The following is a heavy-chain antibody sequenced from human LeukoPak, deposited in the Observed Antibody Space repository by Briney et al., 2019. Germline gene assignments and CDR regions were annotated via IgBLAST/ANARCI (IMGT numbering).Heavy chain of an antibody. D-gene: IGHD5-12*01. Sequence: GASVKVSCKVSGYTLTELSMHWVRQAPGKGLEWMGGFDPEDGETIYAQKFQGRVTMTEDTSTDTAYMELSSLRSEDTAVYYCATGPRGGVATIGRRYFDHWGQGTLVTVSS. V-gene: IGHV1-24*01. J-gene: IGHJ4*02. CDR2: FDPEDGET. CDR1: GYTLTELS. CDR3: ATGPRGGVATIGRRYFDH.